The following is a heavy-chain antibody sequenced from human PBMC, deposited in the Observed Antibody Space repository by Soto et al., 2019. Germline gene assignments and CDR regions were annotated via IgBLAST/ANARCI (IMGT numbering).Heavy chain of an antibody. CDR2: ISSSSSYI. Sequence: GGSLRLSCAASGFTFINAWMSWVLQAPGKGLEWVSSISSSSSYIYYADSVKGRFTISRDNAKNSLYLQMNSLRAEDTAVYYCARGLVDIVSYFDYWGQGTLVTVSS. CDR3: ARGLVDIVSYFDY. D-gene: IGHD5-12*01. J-gene: IGHJ4*02. CDR1: GFTFINAW. V-gene: IGHV3-21*01.